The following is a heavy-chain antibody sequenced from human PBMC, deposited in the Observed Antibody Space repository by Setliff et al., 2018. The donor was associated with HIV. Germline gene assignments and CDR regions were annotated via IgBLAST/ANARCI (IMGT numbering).Heavy chain of an antibody. Sequence: PGGSLRLSCAASGLTDTYNYMSWVRQAPGKGLEWVSVIYAGGSTYYADSVKGRFTISRDNSKNMLYLQMDSLRAEDTAVYYCARGRNRNYVVYGMDVWGKGTTVTVSS. D-gene: IGHD1-7*01. V-gene: IGHV3-53*01. CDR1: GLTDTYNY. J-gene: IGHJ6*04. CDR3: ARGRNRNYVVYGMDV. CDR2: IYAGGST.